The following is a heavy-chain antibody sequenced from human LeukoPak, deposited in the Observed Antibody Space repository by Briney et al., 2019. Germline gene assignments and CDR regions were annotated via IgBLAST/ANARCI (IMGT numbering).Heavy chain of an antibody. CDR3: ARDLIGPPNWFDP. Sequence: GGTLRLSCAASGFTLNSYGMSWVRQAPGKGLEWVSSISGSGDRTYYADSVKGRFTISRDNSKNTLYLQMNSLRADDTAVYYCARDLIGPPNWFDPWGQGTLVTVSS. V-gene: IGHV3-23*01. D-gene: IGHD2/OR15-2a*01. J-gene: IGHJ5*02. CDR1: GFTLNSYG. CDR2: ISGSGDRT.